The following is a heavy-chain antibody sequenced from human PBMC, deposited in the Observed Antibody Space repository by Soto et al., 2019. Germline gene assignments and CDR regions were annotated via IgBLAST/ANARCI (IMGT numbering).Heavy chain of an antibody. V-gene: IGHV1-3*01. D-gene: IGHD1-26*01. CDR2: INAGNGDT. Sequence: ASVKVSCKASGHTFSNSAIHWVRQAPGQRPEWMAWINAGNGDTRYSQKFQGRVTLTRDTSANTAYMELSSLRSEDTAVFYCATTADSGTYYGGYYHGMDGWGQGTTVTFSS. CDR3: ATTADSGTYYGGYYHGMDG. CDR1: GHTFSNSA. J-gene: IGHJ6*02.